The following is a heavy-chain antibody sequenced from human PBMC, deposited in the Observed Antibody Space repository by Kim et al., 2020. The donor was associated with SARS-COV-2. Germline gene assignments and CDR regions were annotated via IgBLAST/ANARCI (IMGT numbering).Heavy chain of an antibody. CDR2: IKKGGSNK. D-gene: IGHD6-19*01. CDR1: GFSFNNYE. CDR3: AKEIAVSTAGTVAALYY. V-gene: IGHV3-48*03. Sequence: GGSLRLSCAGSGFSFNNYEMNWVRQAPGKGLEGVSDIKKGGSNKYYADSVKGRFTISRDNPKNSLYLQMNSLRAEDTAVYYCAKEIAVSTAGTVAALYY. J-gene: IGHJ4*01.